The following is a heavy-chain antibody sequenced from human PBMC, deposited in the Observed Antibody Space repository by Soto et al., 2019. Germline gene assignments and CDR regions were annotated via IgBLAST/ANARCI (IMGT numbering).Heavy chain of an antibody. J-gene: IGHJ4*02. CDR2: IYSGGGT. Sequence: GGSLRLSCAASGFIVSGNYMSWVRQAPGKGLEWVSFIYSGGGTHYADSVRGRFTISRGNSKNTVYLQMNSLRVEDTAVYYCARVNPPYPWGQGTLVTVSS. CDR3: ARVNPPYP. CDR1: GFIVSGNY. V-gene: IGHV3-53*01.